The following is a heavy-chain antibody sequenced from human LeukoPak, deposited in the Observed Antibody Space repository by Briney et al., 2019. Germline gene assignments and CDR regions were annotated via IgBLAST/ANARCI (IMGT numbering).Heavy chain of an antibody. V-gene: IGHV4-61*02. CDR2: IYTSGST. D-gene: IGHD6-19*01. J-gene: IGHJ6*03. CDR1: GGSISSSSYY. CDR3: ATSSGWSPYYYYMDV. Sequence: PSETLSLTCTVSGGSISSSSYYWSWIRQPAGKGLEWIGRIYTSGSTSSNPSLKSRVTISIDTSKNQFSLKLSSVTAADTAVYYCATSSGWSPYYYYMDVWGKGTTVTISS.